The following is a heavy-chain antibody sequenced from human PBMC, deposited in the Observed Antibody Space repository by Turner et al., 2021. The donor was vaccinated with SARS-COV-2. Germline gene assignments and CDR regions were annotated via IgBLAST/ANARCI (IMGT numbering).Heavy chain of an antibody. CDR2: IYYSGST. CDR1: GGSFSSSYYY. D-gene: IGHD4-17*01. V-gene: IGHV4-39*01. J-gene: IGHJ5*02. CDR3: ARQGPTSTTKAFDP. Sequence: LQLQESGPVLVNPSVTLSLSCTLSGGSFSSSYYYWGWIRQPPGKGLEWIGSIYYSGSTYYNPSLKSLVTITVYTSKNQLSLKMNSVTAAETAVYYCARQGPTSTTKAFDPWGQGTLVTVSS.